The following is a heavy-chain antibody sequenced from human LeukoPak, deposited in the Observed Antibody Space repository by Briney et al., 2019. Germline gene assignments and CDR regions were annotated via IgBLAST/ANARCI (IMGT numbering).Heavy chain of an antibody. V-gene: IGHV3-23*01. D-gene: IGHD6-19*01. J-gene: IGHJ4*02. Sequence: GGSLRLSCATSGFPFSSYAMSWVRQAPGKGLEWVSATSGNGAKTYYADSVKGRFTISRDNSRNTLYLQMNSLRAEDTAVYYCAKDSGWPFDYWGQGTLVTVSS. CDR1: GFPFSSYA. CDR3: AKDSGWPFDY. CDR2: TSGNGAKT.